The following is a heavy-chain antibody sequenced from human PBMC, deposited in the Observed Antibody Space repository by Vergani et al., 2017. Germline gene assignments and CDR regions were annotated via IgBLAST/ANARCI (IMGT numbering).Heavy chain of an antibody. CDR3: ARDTAMVEWDYYYGMDV. Sequence: QVQLQESGPGLVKPSQTLSLTCTVSGGSISSGSYYWSWIRQPAGKGLEWIGRIYTSGSTNYNPSLKSRVTISVDTSKNQFSLKLSSVTAADTAVYYCARDTAMVEWDYYYGMDVWGQGTTVTVSS. J-gene: IGHJ6*02. CDR1: GGSISSGSYY. CDR2: IYTSGST. D-gene: IGHD5-18*01. V-gene: IGHV4-61*02.